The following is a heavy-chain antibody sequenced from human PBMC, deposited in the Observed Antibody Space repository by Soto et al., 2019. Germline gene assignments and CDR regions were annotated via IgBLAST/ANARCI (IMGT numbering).Heavy chain of an antibody. CDR1: GFTFRTYT. CDR3: ARDRGYDAHDYYYNAMDV. D-gene: IGHD2-15*01. V-gene: IGHV3-21*01. Sequence: GGSLRLSCVASGFTFRTYTMNWVRQAPGKGLEWVSGIRGFSPYTFYAESVKGRFTISRDNAKNSLYLQMNSLGVEDTAVYYCARDRGYDAHDYYYNAMDVWGQGTTVTVSS. CDR2: IRGFSPYT. J-gene: IGHJ6*02.